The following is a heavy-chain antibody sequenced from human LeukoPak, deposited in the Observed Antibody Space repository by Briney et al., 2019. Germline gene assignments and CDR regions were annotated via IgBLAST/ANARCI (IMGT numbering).Heavy chain of an antibody. CDR3: ARDNFDSSGTDY. CDR1: GGTVSSYS. J-gene: IGHJ4*02. V-gene: IGHV1-69*13. CDR2: IIPIFGTA. D-gene: IGHD3-22*01. Sequence: SSVKASCKASGGTVSSYSISWVRQAPGQGREGMGGIIPIFGTANYAQKFQGRVTITAGESTGTAYMELSSLRSEDTAVYYCARDNFDSSGTDYWGQGTLVTVSS.